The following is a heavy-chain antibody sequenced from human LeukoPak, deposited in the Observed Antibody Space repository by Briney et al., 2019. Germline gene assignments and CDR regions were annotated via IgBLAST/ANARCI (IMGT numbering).Heavy chain of an antibody. CDR1: GGSISSSSYY. D-gene: IGHD6-13*01. V-gene: IGHV4-39*07. CDR2: IYYSGST. CDR3: ARTPHVPHQLVPGYYYMDV. J-gene: IGHJ6*03. Sequence: PSETLSLTCTVSGGSISSSSYYWGWIRQPPGKGLEWIGSIYYSGSTYYNPSLKSRVTISVDTSKNQFSLKLSSVTAADTAVYYCARTPHVPHQLVPGYYYMDVWGKGTTVTVSS.